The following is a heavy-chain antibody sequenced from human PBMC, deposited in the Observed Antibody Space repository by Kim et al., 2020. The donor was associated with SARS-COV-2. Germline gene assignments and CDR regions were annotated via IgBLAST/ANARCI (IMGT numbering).Heavy chain of an antibody. CDR3: TRGPPYSETYWDAFDI. CDR2: IRSKSNDYAT. D-gene: IGHD1-26*01. Sequence: GGSLRLSCAASGFSISDSAMHWVRQPSGKGLEWLGRIRSKSNDYATVYALSVEARFTISRDDSSNTAYLQMNSLKTEDTAVYYCTRGPPYSETYWDAFDIWGQGTMVPVSS. J-gene: IGHJ3*02. CDR1: GFSISDSA. V-gene: IGHV3-73*01.